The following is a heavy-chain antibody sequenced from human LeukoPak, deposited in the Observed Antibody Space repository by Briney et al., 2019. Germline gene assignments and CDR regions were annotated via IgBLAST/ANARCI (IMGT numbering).Heavy chain of an antibody. J-gene: IGHJ4*02. V-gene: IGHV5-51*01. Sequence: GESLKISCKGAGYRFTTYWIGWGRQLPGEGLEWMGIIYPGDSNTTYSPSFQGQVTISANKSISTAYLQWSSLTASDTAMYYCATVAGAFDYWGQGTLVTVSS. D-gene: IGHD6-19*01. CDR2: IYPGDSNT. CDR1: GYRFTTYW. CDR3: ATVAGAFDY.